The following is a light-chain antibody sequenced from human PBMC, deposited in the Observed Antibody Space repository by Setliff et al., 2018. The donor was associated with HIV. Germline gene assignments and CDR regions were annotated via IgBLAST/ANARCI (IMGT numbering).Light chain of an antibody. J-gene: IGLJ1*01. CDR1: SSDVGGYNY. CDR2: EVS. CDR3: SSYAGSNNLPYV. V-gene: IGLV2-8*01. Sequence: QSALTQPPSASGSPGQSVTISCTGTSSDVGGYNYVSWYQRHPGKAPKLMIYEVSKRPSGVPDRFSGSKSGNTASLTVSGLQAEDEADYYCSSYAGSNNLPYVFGTGTKVTVL.